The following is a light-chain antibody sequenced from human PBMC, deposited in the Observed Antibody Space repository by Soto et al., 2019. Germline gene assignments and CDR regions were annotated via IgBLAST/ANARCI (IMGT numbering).Light chain of an antibody. J-gene: IGLJ1*01. V-gene: IGLV2-11*01. Sequence: QSVLTQPRSVSVSPGQSVTISCTGTSSDVGGYNHVSWYQQHPGKVPKLMIYGVSKRPSGVPDRFSGSKSGNTASLTISGLRAEDEADYYCCSYAGSYTYVFGTGTKVTVL. CDR3: CSYAGSYTYV. CDR2: GVS. CDR1: SSDVGGYNH.